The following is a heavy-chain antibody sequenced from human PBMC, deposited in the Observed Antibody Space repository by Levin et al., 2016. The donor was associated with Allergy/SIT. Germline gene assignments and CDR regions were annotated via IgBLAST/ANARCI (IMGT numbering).Heavy chain of an antibody. CDR1: GGSISSSSYY. D-gene: IGHD2-15*01. CDR3: ATRRGYCSGGSCYSWGAAWSSFDY. J-gene: IGHJ4*02. CDR2: INHSGST. Sequence: SETLSLTCTVSGGSISSSSYYWSWIRQPPGKGLEWIGEINHSGSTNYNPSLKSRVTISVDTSKNQFSLKLSSVTAADTAVYYCATRRGYCSGGSCYSWGAAWSSFDYWGQGTLVTVSS. V-gene: IGHV4-39*07.